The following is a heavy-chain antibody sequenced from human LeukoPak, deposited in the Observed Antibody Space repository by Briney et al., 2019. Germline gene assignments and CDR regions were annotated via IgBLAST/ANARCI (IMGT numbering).Heavy chain of an antibody. CDR3: ARGCYYERSGSCPFDY. J-gene: IGHJ4*02. V-gene: IGHV3-53*01. D-gene: IGHD3-22*01. CDR2: FYNGAHT. CDR1: GLLVKYID. Sequence: GALGLSLSASGLLVKYIDLSWGRPAPGKGVEGGSIFYNGAHTHHALSLKGRFTISRDNYKTTLYLQMKSLRADDTAVYYCARGCYYERSGSCPFDYWGQGTLVTVSS.